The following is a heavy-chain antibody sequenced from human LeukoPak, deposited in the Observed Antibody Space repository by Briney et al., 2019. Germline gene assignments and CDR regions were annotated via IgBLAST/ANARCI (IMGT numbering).Heavy chain of an antibody. Sequence: GGSLRLSCAASGFTFSNYAMSWVRQAPGKGLEWVSSINGRGGSTYYADSVKGRFTISRDNAKNTLYLQMNSLRAEDTAVYYCARGGWLQLGFDYWGQGTLVTVSS. D-gene: IGHD5-24*01. CDR1: GFTFSNYA. CDR2: INGRGGST. CDR3: ARGGWLQLGFDY. J-gene: IGHJ4*02. V-gene: IGHV3-23*01.